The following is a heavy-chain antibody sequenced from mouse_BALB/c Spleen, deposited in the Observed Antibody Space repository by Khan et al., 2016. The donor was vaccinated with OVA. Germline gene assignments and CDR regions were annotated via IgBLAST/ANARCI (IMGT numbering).Heavy chain of an antibody. V-gene: IGHV2-9*02. Sequence: QVQLKESGPGLVAPSQSLSITCTVSGFSLTSHGVHWVRQPPGKGLEWLGVIWAGGSTNYNSSLMSRLSISKDSSKSPVFLKMNSLQTDDTAMYYCARNREPDYFDYWGQGTTLTVSS. J-gene: IGHJ2*01. CDR3: ARNREPDYFDY. CDR1: GFSLTSHG. CDR2: IWAGGST.